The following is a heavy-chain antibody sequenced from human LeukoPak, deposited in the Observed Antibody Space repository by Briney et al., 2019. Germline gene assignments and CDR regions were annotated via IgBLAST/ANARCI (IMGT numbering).Heavy chain of an antibody. D-gene: IGHD6-13*01. V-gene: IGHV1-69*04. CDR1: GGTFSSYA. Sequence: GASVKVSCKASGGTFSSYAISWVRQAPGQGLEWMGRIIPILGIANYAQKFQGRVTITADKSTSTAYMEPSSLRSEDTAVYYCARIAAAGTWFDYWGQGTLVTVSS. J-gene: IGHJ4*02. CDR3: ARIAAAGTWFDY. CDR2: IIPILGIA.